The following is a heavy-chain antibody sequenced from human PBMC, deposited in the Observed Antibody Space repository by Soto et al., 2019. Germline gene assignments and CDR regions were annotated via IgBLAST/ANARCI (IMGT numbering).Heavy chain of an antibody. D-gene: IGHD6-19*01. CDR3: AKSPPAVAGYFDY. CDR1: GLTFISSG. Sequence: QVQLVESGGGVVQPGRSLRLSCAASGLTFISSGMHWFRQAPGKGLEWVAVTSFDGSSGYYADSVRGRFTISRDNSNNTLYLQMNSLRAEDTAVYYCAKSPPAVAGYFDYWGQGTLVTVSS. V-gene: IGHV3-30*18. J-gene: IGHJ4*02. CDR2: TSFDGSSG.